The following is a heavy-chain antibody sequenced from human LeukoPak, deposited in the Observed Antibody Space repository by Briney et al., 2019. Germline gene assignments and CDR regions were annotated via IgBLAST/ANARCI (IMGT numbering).Heavy chain of an antibody. J-gene: IGHJ4*02. D-gene: IGHD1-26*01. CDR2: ISGRGGST. Sequence: GGSLRLSCAASGFTFSSYAMSWVRQAPGKGLEWVSAISGRGGSTYYADSVKGRFTISRDNSKNTLYLQMNSLRAEDTAVYYCAKVAVVGATTRAPFDYWGQGTLVTVSS. CDR1: GFTFSSYA. CDR3: AKVAVVGATTRAPFDY. V-gene: IGHV3-23*01.